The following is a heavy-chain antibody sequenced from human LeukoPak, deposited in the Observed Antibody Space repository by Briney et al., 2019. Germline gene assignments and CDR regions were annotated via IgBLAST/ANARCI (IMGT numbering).Heavy chain of an antibody. V-gene: IGHV3-64D*06. Sequence: PGGSLRLSCSASGFTFSSYAMHWVRQAPGKGLEYVSAISSNGGSTYYADSVKGRFTISRDNSKNTLYLQMSSLRAEDTAVYYCVKRIDYGDYYFDYWGQGILVTASS. CDR2: ISSNGGST. CDR1: GFTFSSYA. D-gene: IGHD4-17*01. CDR3: VKRIDYGDYYFDY. J-gene: IGHJ4*02.